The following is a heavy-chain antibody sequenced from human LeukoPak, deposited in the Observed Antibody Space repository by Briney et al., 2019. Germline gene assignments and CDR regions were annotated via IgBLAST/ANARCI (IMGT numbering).Heavy chain of an antibody. Sequence: GGSLRLSCAASGFTFSSYAMSWVCQAPGKGLEWVSAISGSGGSTYYADSVKGRFTISRDNSKNTLYLQMNSLRAEDTAVYYCARTLTSGSYRFDYWGQGTLVTVSS. J-gene: IGHJ4*02. CDR1: GFTFSSYA. V-gene: IGHV3-23*01. CDR3: ARTLTSGSYRFDY. D-gene: IGHD1-26*01. CDR2: ISGSGGST.